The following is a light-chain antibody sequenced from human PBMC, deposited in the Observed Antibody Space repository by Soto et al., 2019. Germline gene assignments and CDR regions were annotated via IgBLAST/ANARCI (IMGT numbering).Light chain of an antibody. CDR2: EVT. CDR1: SSDVGGYNY. Sequence: QSALTQPASVSGSPGQSIAISCTGTSSDVGGYNYVSWYQQHPGKAPKLVIYEVTNRPSGVSNRFSGSKSGNTASLTISGLQAEDEADYYCSSYTSSSILKFGGGTKLTVL. J-gene: IGLJ2*01. V-gene: IGLV2-14*01. CDR3: SSYTSSSILK.